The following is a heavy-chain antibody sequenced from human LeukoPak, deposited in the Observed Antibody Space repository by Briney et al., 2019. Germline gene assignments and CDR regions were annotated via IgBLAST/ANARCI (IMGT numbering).Heavy chain of an antibody. Sequence: ASVKVSCKASGYTFTGYYMHWVRQAPGQGLEWMGCINPNSGGTNYAQKFQGWVTMTRDTSISTAYMELSRLRSDDTAVYYCAIGVPAAYDAFDIWGQGTMVTVSS. CDR1: GYTFTGYY. CDR3: AIGVPAAYDAFDI. CDR2: INPNSGGT. J-gene: IGHJ3*02. D-gene: IGHD2-2*01. V-gene: IGHV1-2*04.